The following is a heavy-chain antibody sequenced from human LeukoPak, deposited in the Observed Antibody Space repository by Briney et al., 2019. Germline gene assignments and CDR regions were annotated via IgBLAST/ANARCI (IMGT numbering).Heavy chain of an antibody. V-gene: IGHV1-69*06. CDR3: AIPLRVGIVATPGNYYMDV. CDR2: IIPIFGTA. Sequence: SVKVSCKASGGTFSSYAISWVRQAPGQGLEWMGRIIPIFGTANYAQKSQGRVTITADKSTSTAYMELSSLRSEDTAVYYCAIPLRVGIVATPGNYYMDVWGKGTTVTVSS. CDR1: GGTFSSYA. D-gene: IGHD5-12*01. J-gene: IGHJ6*03.